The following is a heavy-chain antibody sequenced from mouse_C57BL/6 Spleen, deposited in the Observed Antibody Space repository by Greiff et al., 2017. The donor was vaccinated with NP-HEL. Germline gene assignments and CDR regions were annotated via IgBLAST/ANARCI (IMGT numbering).Heavy chain of an antibody. V-gene: IGHV1-80*01. CDR3: ARSPSPVYFDY. CDR1: GYAFSSYW. J-gene: IGHJ2*01. CDR2: IYPGDGDT. Sequence: QVQLQQSGAELVKPGASVKISCKASGYAFSSYWMNWVKQRPGKGLEWIGQIYPGDGDTNYNGKFKGKATLTADKSSSAAYMQLSSLTSQDSSVYICARSPSPVYFDYWGQGTPLTVSS.